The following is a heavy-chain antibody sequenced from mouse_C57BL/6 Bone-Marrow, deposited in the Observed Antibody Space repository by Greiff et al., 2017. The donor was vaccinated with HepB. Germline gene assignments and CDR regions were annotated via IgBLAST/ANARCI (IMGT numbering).Heavy chain of an antibody. V-gene: IGHV14-4*01. CDR1: GFNIKDDY. CDR2: IDPENGDT. Sequence: EVKLVESGAELVRPGASVKLSCTASGFNIKDDYMHWVKQRPEQGLEWIGWIDPENGDTEYASKFQGKATITADTSSNTAYLQLSSLTSEDTAVYYCTTDGVTTRFYYFDYWGQGTTLTVSS. D-gene: IGHD2-2*01. CDR3: TTDGVTTRFYYFDY. J-gene: IGHJ2*01.